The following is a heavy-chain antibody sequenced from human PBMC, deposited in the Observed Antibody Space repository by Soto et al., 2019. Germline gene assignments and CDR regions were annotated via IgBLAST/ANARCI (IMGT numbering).Heavy chain of an antibody. CDR2: IYWDDDK. Sequence: QITLNESGPTVVKPAETLTLTCTFSGFSLTTSGVGVGWIRQSPGKAPEWLAIIYWDDDKRYIASLKSRLTINSDTSKNQVVLTMASVDPADTATYYCAHRILRTVFGLVTTTAIYFDFWGQGTPVVFSS. CDR3: AHRILRTVFGLVTTTAIYFDF. D-gene: IGHD3-3*01. J-gene: IGHJ4*02. V-gene: IGHV2-5*02. CDR1: GFSLTTSGVG.